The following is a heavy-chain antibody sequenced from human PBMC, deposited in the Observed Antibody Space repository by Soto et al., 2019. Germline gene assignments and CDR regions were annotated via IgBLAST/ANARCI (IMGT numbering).Heavy chain of an antibody. J-gene: IGHJ6*02. V-gene: IGHV1-2*02. CDR1: RYTFTSYD. CDR3: ALGYCRSGNCYDSPVYYFYTMDV. D-gene: IGHD2-2*01. Sequence: QVLLVQSGAEVKRPGASVRVSCKASRYTFTSYDIFWVRQSPGQGLEWMGWIKPDSGDTHYAQNFQGRVTMTRDTSISTAYMELTSLRSEDTAVYYCALGYCRSGNCYDSPVYYFYTMDVWGPGTTVTVSS. CDR2: IKPDSGDT.